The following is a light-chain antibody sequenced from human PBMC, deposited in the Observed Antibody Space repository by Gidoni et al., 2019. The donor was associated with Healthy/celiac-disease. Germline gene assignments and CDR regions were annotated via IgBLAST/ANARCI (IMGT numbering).Light chain of an antibody. J-gene: IGKJ4*01. CDR1: QSVLYSSNNKNY. V-gene: IGKV4-1*01. Sequence: DIVMTQSPDSLAVSLGERATINCKSSQSVLYSSNNKNYLAWYQQKPGQPPKLLIYWASTRKSGVPDRFSGSGSGTDFTLTISSLQAEDVAVYYCQQYYSTPLTFXGXTKVEIK. CDR2: WAS. CDR3: QQYYSTPLT.